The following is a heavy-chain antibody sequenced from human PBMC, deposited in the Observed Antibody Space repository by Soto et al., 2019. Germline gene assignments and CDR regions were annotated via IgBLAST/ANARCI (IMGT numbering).Heavy chain of an antibody. CDR3: ARYSGSYWHYLDF. V-gene: IGHV5-51*01. CDR2: IYPGDSDT. D-gene: IGHD1-26*01. Sequence: GEAVKISWKGSGYSFASHWVAWVRQMPEKGLEGIGTIYPGDSDTKYSSAFRGHVTISADTSVSTAYLQWRSLEAPDTAIYYCARYSGSYWHYLDFWGQGTLVTVSS. CDR1: GYSFASHW. J-gene: IGHJ4*02.